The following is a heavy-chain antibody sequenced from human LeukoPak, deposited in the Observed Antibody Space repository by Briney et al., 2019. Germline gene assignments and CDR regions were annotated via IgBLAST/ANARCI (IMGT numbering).Heavy chain of an antibody. J-gene: IGHJ5*01. Sequence: PGGSLRLSCAASGFTFSSYAMHWVRQAPGKGLEWVAVISYDGSNKYYADSVKGRFTISRDNSKNTLYLQMNSLRAEDTAVYYCARDRVVGATGCCWFDPWGQETLVAVSS. CDR2: ISYDGSNK. CDR1: GFTFSSYA. D-gene: IGHD1-26*01. V-gene: IGHV3-30-3*01. CDR3: ARDRVVGATGCCWFDP.